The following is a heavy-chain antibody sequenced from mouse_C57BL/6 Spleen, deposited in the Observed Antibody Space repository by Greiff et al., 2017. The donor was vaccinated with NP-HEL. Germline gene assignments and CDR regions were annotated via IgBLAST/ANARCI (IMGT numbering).Heavy chain of an antibody. V-gene: IGHV1-63*01. J-gene: IGHJ3*01. D-gene: IGHD1-1*02. CDR2: IYPGGGYT. Sequence: VKLQESGAELVRPGTSVKMSCKASGYTFTNYWIGWAKQRPGHGLEWIGDIYPGGGYTNYNEKFKGKATLTADKSSSTAYMQFSSLTSEDSAIYYCARSGTGAWFAYWGQGTLVTVSA. CDR3: ARSGTGAWFAY. CDR1: GYTFTNYW.